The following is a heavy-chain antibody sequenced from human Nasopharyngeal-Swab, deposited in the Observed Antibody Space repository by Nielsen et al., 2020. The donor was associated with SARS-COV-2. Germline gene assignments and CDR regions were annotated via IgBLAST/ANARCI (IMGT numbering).Heavy chain of an antibody. CDR3: AKSDSSSLAGDY. CDR1: GFTFSDYY. D-gene: IGHD6-13*01. Sequence: GGSLRLSCAASGFTFSDYYMSWIRQAPGKGLEWVSYISSSSSYTNYADSVKGRFTISRDNAKNSLYLQMNSLRAEDTAVYYCAKSDSSSLAGDYWGQGTLVTVSS. CDR2: ISSSSSYT. J-gene: IGHJ4*02. V-gene: IGHV3-11*06.